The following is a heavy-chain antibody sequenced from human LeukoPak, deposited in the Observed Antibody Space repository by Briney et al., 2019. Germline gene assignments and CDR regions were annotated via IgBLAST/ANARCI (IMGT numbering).Heavy chain of an antibody. D-gene: IGHD2-2*01. V-gene: IGHV3-30*18. CDR1: GFPFRHHA. CDR3: VKSGCSFTSCYGNC. Sequence: GGSLGLLRAASGFPFRHHAMHWVRQAPGKGLEGVAVISHDERNKHYGDFVKGRFTISRDNSKNTLYLQMNSLRAEDTAVYYWVKSGCSFTSCYGNCWGGGTLVTV. CDR2: ISHDERNK. J-gene: IGHJ2*01.